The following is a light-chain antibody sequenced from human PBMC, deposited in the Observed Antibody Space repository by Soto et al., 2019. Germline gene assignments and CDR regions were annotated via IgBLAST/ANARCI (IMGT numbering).Light chain of an antibody. CDR1: QSISSY. Sequence: DIQMTQSPSSLSASVGDRVTITCRASQSISSYLNWYQQKPGKAPKLLIYAASSLQSGVPSRFSGSGSGTDFTLTISSLQPEDFATYYCQQSDSTPPTVGGGTKVDIK. CDR2: AAS. J-gene: IGKJ4*01. V-gene: IGKV1-39*01. CDR3: QQSDSTPPT.